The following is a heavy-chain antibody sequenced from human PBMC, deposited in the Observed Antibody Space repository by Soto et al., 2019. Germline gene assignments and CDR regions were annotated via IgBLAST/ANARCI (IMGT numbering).Heavy chain of an antibody. J-gene: IGHJ4*02. Sequence: EVQLLESGGALVQPGGSLRLSCEASGFTYVKYAMSWVRQAPGKGLEWVSGISGDAGRTFYADSVKGRFTISRDNSKNTVYLQMKSLRVDDTAVYYCVKDTVVVINGGDFDYWGQGTLVTVSS. CDR1: GFTYVKYA. CDR3: VKDTVVVINGGDFDY. CDR2: ISGDAGRT. V-gene: IGHV3-23*01. D-gene: IGHD3-22*01.